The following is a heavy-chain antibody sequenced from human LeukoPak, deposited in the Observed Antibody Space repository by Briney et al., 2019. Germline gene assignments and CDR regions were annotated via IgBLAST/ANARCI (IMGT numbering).Heavy chain of an antibody. V-gene: IGHV1-2*02. D-gene: IGHD3-22*01. CDR1: GYTFTGYY. Sequence: ASVKVSCKASGYTFTGYYMHWVRQAPGQGLEWMGWINPNSGGTNYAQKFQGRVTMTRDTSTSTAYMELSRLRSDDMAVYYCARDLGARDYYDTSGYYGAFDIWGQGTMVTVPS. CDR2: INPNSGGT. CDR3: ARDLGARDYYDTSGYYGAFDI. J-gene: IGHJ3*02.